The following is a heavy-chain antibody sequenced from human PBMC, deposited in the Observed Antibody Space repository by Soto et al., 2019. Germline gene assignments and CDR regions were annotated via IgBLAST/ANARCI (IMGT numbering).Heavy chain of an antibody. J-gene: IGHJ4*02. D-gene: IGHD3-22*01. CDR3: AREGNYYDSSGYYYFDY. Sequence: GGSLRLSCAASGFTFSDHYMDWVRQAPGKGLEWVGRTRNKANSYTTEYAASVKGRFTISRDDSKNSLYLQMNSLKTEDTAVYYCAREGNYYDSSGYYYFDYWGQGTLVTVSS. CDR1: GFTFSDHY. CDR2: TRNKANSYTT. V-gene: IGHV3-72*01.